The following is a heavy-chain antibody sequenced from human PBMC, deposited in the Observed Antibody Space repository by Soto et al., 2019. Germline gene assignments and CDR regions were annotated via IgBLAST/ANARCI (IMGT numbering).Heavy chain of an antibody. D-gene: IGHD3-10*01. CDR3: AKGEVRGIIPSYFDY. V-gene: IGHV3-30*18. CDR1: GFTFRWFG. J-gene: IGHJ4*02. CDR2: ISNDGSNE. Sequence: PGGSLRLSCAGSGFTFRWFGMHWVRQAPGKGLEWVARISNDGSNEYYVDSVQGRFTISRDNSKNTLYLQMDSLRAEDTAVYYCAKGEVRGIIPSYFDYWGLGTVVTVS.